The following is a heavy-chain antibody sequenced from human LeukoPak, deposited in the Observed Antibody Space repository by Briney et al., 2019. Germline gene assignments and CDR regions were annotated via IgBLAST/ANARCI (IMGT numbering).Heavy chain of an antibody. Sequence: SETLSLTCAVSGGSISSSNWWSWVRPPPGKGLEWIGEIYHSGSANYNPSLKSRVTISVDKSKNQFSLRLSSVTAADTAVYYCASAGHDGIGYKVCWGQGALVTVSS. V-gene: IGHV4-4*02. D-gene: IGHD3-22*01. CDR3: ASAGHDGIGYKVC. CDR2: IYHSGSA. J-gene: IGHJ4*02. CDR1: GGSISSSNW.